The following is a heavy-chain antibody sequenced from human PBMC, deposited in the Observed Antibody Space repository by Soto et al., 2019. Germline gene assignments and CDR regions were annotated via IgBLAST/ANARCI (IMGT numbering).Heavy chain of an antibody. J-gene: IGHJ5*02. CDR2: IIPIFGTA. V-gene: IGHV1-69*01. CDR3: ARSSAGVFGIIIEGSNWLAP. D-gene: IGHD3-16*02. Sequence: QRLEWMGGIIPIFGTANYAQKFQGRVTITADESTSTAYMELRSLRSEDTAIYYCARSSAGVFGIIIEGSNWLAPWGQGSLVTGSS.